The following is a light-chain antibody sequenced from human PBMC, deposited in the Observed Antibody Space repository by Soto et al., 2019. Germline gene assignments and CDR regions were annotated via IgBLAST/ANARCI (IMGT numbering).Light chain of an antibody. CDR3: PPHVTSSPRT. CDR1: HTISSSY. CDR2: GIS. Sequence: EIVLTQSPGTLSLSPGERATLSCRASHTISSSYLAWYQQKPGQAPRLLMYGISRRATGIPDRFSGSGCGTDFTLTITRLEPEDFAVYYCPPHVTSSPRTFGQGTKVEI. J-gene: IGKJ1*01. V-gene: IGKV3-20*01.